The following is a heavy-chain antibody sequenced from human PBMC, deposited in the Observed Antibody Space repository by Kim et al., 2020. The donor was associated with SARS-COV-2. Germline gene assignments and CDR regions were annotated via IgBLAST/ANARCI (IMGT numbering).Heavy chain of an antibody. V-gene: IGHV4-61*01. CDR3: ARSPYCSGGSCYWTQMSRGFDP. D-gene: IGHD2-15*01. CDR1: GGSVSSGSYY. Sequence: SETLSLTCTVSGGSVSSGSYYWSWIRQPPGKGLEWIGYIYYSGSTNYNPSLKSRVTISVDTSKNQFSLKLSSVTAADTAVYYCARSPYCSGGSCYWTQMSRGFDPWGQRTLVTVSS. J-gene: IGHJ5*02. CDR2: IYYSGST.